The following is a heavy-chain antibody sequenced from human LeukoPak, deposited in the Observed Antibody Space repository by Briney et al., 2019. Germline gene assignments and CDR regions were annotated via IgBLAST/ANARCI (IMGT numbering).Heavy chain of an antibody. J-gene: IGHJ4*02. CDR1: GYTFTSYA. D-gene: IGHD1-26*01. V-gene: IGHV1-3*01. CDR3: AGDSGSGSNDY. Sequence: ASVKVSCKASGYTFTSYAIHWVRQAPGQRLEWMGWISAGNGNTKYSQNFQGRVTFISNTSATTAFMELSSLRSEDAAVYYCAGDSGSGSNDYWGQGTLVTVSS. CDR2: ISAGNGNT.